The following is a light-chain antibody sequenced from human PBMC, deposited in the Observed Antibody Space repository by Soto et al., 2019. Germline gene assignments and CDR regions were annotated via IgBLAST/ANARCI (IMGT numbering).Light chain of an antibody. CDR1: QSVNTV. Sequence: EIVLTQSPATLSLSPGERATLSCRASQSVNTVLAWYQQKPNQAPRLLIYDASNRAPGIPARFSGSGSGTDFSPTISSLEPKDFPVYYCQQRNSCPLTSGGGTKVEIK. J-gene: IGKJ4*01. V-gene: IGKV3-11*01. CDR3: QQRNSCPLT. CDR2: DAS.